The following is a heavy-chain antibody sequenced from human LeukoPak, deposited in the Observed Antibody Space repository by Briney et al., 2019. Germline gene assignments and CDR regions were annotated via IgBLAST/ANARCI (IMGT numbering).Heavy chain of an antibody. CDR1: GLTFSNAW. J-gene: IGHJ4*03. CDR3: ITGPF. V-gene: IGHV3-15*01. Sequence: GGSVRLSCAASGLTFSNAWLSWVGQAPGKGLEWVGRIKGKPDGGTPDYAAPVKGRFTISTDDSKDTLYLQMSSLKIEDTAVYCCITGPFWGQRTLVTVSS. CDR2: IKGKPDGGTP.